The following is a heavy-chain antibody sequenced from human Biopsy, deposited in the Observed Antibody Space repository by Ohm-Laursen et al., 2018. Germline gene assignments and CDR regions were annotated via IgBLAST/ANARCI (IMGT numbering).Heavy chain of an antibody. CDR1: GDSISTYY. J-gene: IGHJ2*01. CDR3: ARDRGYYSDRTVPGYFDL. D-gene: IGHD3-22*01. V-gene: IGHV4-59*01. Sequence: TLSLTCAVSGDSISTYYWSWIRQPPGKGLQWIGYIYYTGNTDYNPSLQSRITISVDTSKNHFSLRLRSMTPADTAMYYCARDRGYYSDRTVPGYFDLWGRGTLVTVSS. CDR2: IYYTGNT.